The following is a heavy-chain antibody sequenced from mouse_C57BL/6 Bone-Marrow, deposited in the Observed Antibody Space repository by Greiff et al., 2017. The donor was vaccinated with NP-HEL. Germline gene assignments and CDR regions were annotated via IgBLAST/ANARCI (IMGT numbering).Heavy chain of an antibody. CDR1: GYTFTSYG. D-gene: IGHD1-1*01. CDR2: IYPRSGNT. Sequence: VQLQQSGAELARPGASVKLSCKASGYTFTSYGISWVKQRTGQGLEWIGEIYPRSGNTYYNEKFKGKATLTADKSSSTAYMELRSLTSEDSAVYFCPYAKDFDYWGQGTTLTVSS. J-gene: IGHJ2*01. CDR3: PYAKDFDY. V-gene: IGHV1-81*01.